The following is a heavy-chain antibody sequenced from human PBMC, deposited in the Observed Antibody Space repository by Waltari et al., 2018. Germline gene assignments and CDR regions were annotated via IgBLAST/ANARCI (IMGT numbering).Heavy chain of an antibody. Sequence: QVQLQESGPGLVKPSQTLSLTCTVSGGSISTSGYFWSWIRQPAGKGLEWIGRVYSSGSTYYNPSLKSRVTISIDTSKNQFSLKLTSVTAADTAVYYCARDLGSDYGNRDYWGQGTLVTVPS. D-gene: IGHD4-17*01. CDR2: VYSSGST. J-gene: IGHJ4*02. CDR1: GGSISTSGYF. CDR3: ARDLGSDYGNRDY. V-gene: IGHV4-61*02.